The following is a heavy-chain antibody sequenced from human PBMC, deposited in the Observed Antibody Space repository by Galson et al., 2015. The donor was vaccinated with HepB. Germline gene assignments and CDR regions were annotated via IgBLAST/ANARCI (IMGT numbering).Heavy chain of an antibody. Sequence: SVKVSCKASGGTFSSYAISWVRQAPGQGLEWMGGIIPIFGTANYAQKFQGRVTITADESTSTAYMELSSLRSEDTAVYYCARGGRHYDILTGYYTGAFEIWGQGTMVTVSS. V-gene: IGHV1-69*13. CDR1: GGTFSSYA. J-gene: IGHJ3*02. CDR2: IIPIFGTA. D-gene: IGHD3-9*01. CDR3: ARGGRHYDILTGYYTGAFEI.